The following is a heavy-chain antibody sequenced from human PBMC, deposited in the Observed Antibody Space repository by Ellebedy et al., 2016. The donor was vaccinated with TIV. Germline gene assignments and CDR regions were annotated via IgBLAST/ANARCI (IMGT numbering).Heavy chain of an antibody. CDR2: LNTAGLLA. Sequence: GESLKISCAASLLNFTSYWMPWVRHAPGKGLVWVSCLNTAGLLARYADSVRGRFTISRDNAKNTLYLQMNSLRAEDTAVYYCANTMVSSSWDKWWCVDVWGQGTTVTV. D-gene: IGHD6-13*01. CDR3: ANTMVSSSWDKWWCVDV. V-gene: IGHV3-74*01. J-gene: IGHJ6*02. CDR1: LLNFTSYW.